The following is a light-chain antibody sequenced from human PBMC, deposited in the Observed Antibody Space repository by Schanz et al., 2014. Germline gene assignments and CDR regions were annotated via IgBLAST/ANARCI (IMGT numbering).Light chain of an antibody. CDR1: SSDVGGYNY. Sequence: QSALTQPPSASGSPGQSVTISCTGTSSDVGGYNYVSWYQQHPGKAPKLMIYEVSKRPSGVSNRFSGSKSGNTASLTISGLQAEDEADYYCCSYAVSITWVFGGGTKLTVL. J-gene: IGLJ3*02. V-gene: IGLV2-23*02. CDR3: CSYAVSITWV. CDR2: EVS.